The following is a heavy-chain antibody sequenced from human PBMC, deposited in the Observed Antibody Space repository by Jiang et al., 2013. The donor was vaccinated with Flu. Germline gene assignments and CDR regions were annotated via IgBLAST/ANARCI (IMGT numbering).Heavy chain of an antibody. J-gene: IGHJ4*02. Sequence: CTVSGASIRSYHWKWIRQPPGKGLEWIGDIHYSGSNKYSPSLKSRVTLSVDTSKNQFSLKLSSVTAADTAVYYCASGADNVVIDRFDYWGQGILVTVSS. CDR2: IHYSGSN. CDR3: ASGADNVVIDRFDY. CDR1: GASIRSYH. D-gene: IGHD2-21*01. V-gene: IGHV4-59*01.